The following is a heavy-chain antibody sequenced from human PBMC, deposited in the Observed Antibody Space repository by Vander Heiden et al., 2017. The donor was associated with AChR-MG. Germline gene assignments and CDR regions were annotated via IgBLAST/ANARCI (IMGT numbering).Heavy chain of an antibody. CDR3: ARGVYYGDYNNLDY. Sequence: QVQLQQWGAGLLKPSATLSLTCAVHGGSFSGYYWSWIRQPPGKGLEWIGEINHSGSTNYNPPLKSRVTISVDTSKNQFSLKLSSVTAADTAVYYRARGVYYGDYNNLDYWGQGTLVTVSS. V-gene: IGHV4-34*01. J-gene: IGHJ4*02. CDR1: GGSFSGYY. CDR2: INHSGST. D-gene: IGHD4-17*01.